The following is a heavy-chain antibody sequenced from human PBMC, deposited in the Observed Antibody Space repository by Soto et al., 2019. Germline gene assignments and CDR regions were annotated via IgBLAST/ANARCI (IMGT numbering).Heavy chain of an antibody. Sequence: GGSLGLCCAASEFTFSSYSMNWVRQAPGKGLDLVSCISGSSSYIYYADSVKGRFTISRDNAKNSLYLQMNSLRAEDTAVYYCARDIYSYGNGFDYWGQGTMVTVSS. D-gene: IGHD5-18*01. CDR2: ISGSSSYI. J-gene: IGHJ4*02. V-gene: IGHV3-21*01. CDR1: EFTFSSYS. CDR3: ARDIYSYGNGFDY.